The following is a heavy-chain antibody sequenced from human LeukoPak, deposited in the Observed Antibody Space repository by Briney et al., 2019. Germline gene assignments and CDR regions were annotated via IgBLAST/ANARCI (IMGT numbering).Heavy chain of an antibody. D-gene: IGHD4-11*01. CDR1: GFTFSNYW. CDR2: IRQDGSEK. V-gene: IGHV3-7*03. CDR3: ARDWMYSNYF. J-gene: IGHJ4*02. Sequence: GGSLRLSCAASGFTFSNYWMSWVRQAPGKGLEWVANIRQDGSEKYYVGSVKGRFTISRDNAKNSLYLQMNSLRAEDTAVYYCARDWMYSNYFRGQGTLVTVSS.